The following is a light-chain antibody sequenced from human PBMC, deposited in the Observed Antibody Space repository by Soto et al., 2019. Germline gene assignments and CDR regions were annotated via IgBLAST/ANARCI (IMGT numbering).Light chain of an antibody. CDR1: QGISSY. J-gene: IGKJ4*01. V-gene: IGKV1-9*01. CDR2: AAS. CDR3: QRLNTYPLT. Sequence: DIPLTQSPSFLSASVGDRVTITCRASQGISSYLAWYQQKPGKAPNLLIYAASTLQSGVPSRFSGSGSGTEFTLTISSLQPEDFATYYCQRLNTYPLTFGGGTKVEIK.